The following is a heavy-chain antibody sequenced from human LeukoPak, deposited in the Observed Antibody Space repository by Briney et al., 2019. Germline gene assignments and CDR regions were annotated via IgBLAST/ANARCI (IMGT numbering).Heavy chain of an antibody. CDR3: AREGGYDSSGYHHLGHFDY. CDR1: GGSFSGYY. Sequence: PSETLSLTCAVYGGSFSGYYWSWIRQPPGKGLEWIGEINHSGSTNYNPSLKSRVTISVDTSKNQFSLKLNSVTAADTAVYYCAREGGYDSSGYHHLGHFDYWGQGTLVTVSS. J-gene: IGHJ4*02. D-gene: IGHD3-22*01. V-gene: IGHV4-34*01. CDR2: INHSGST.